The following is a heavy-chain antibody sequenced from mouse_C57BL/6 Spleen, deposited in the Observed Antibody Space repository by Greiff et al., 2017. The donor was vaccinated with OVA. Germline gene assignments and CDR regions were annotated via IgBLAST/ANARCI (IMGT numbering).Heavy chain of an antibody. CDR1: GYTFTSYG. V-gene: IGHV1-58*01. Sequence: VHVKQSGAELVRPGSSVKMSCKTSGYTFTSYGLNWVKQRPGQGLEWIGYIYIGNGYTEYNEKFKGKATLTSDTSSSTAYMQLSSLTSEDSAIYFCARSYYSNYVGWFAYWGQGTLVTVSA. CDR3: ARSYYSNYVGWFAY. CDR2: IYIGNGYT. D-gene: IGHD2-5*01. J-gene: IGHJ3*01.